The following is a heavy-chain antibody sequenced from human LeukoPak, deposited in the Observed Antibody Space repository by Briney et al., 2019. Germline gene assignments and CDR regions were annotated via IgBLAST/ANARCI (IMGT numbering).Heavy chain of an antibody. J-gene: IGHJ4*02. V-gene: IGHV1-46*01. D-gene: IGHD3-22*01. CDR1: GYTFTSYY. CDR3: ARGLDYYDTTKGFDY. Sequence: SVKVSCKASGYTFTSYYIHWVRQAPGQGLELMGIITPSGGSTNYAQKFQGRVAMTRDTSTSTVYMELSSLRSEDTAVYYCARGLDYYDTTKGFDYWGQGTLVTVSS. CDR2: ITPSGGST.